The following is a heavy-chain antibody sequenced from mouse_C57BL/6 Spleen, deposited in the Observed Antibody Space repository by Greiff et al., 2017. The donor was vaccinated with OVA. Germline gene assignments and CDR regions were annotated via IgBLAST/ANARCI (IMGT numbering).Heavy chain of an antibody. J-gene: IGHJ4*01. D-gene: IGHD2-5*01. V-gene: IGHV1-75*01. CDR1: GYTFTDYY. CDR2: IFPGSGST. CDR3: ARDSNYSGNAMDY. Sequence: VQLQESGPELVKPGASVKISCKASGYTFTDYYINWVKQRPGQGLEWIGWIFPGSGSTYYNEKFKGKATLTVDKSSSTAYMLLSSLTSEDSAVYFCARDSNYSGNAMDYWGQGTSVTVSS.